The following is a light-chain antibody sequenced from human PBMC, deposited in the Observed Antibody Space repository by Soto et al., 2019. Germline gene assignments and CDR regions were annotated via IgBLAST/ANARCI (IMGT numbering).Light chain of an antibody. J-gene: IGLJ2*01. V-gene: IGLV1-40*01. CDR2: GNS. CDR1: SSNIGAGYD. CDR3: QSYDSSLSGSV. Sequence: QSVLTQPPSVSGATGQRVTISCTGSSSNIGAGYDVHWYQQLPGTAPKLLIYGNSNRPSGVPDRFSGSKSGTSASLAITGLQAEDEADYYCQSYDSSLSGSVFCGGTKLTVL.